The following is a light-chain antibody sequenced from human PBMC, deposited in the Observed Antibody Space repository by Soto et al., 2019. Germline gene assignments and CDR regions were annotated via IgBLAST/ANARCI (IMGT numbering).Light chain of an antibody. CDR3: QQYGSSPLT. Sequence: EIGLTQSPGTLSLSPGERATLSCRASQSLSSNYLAWYQQRPGQAPRLLIYGASYRATDIPDRFSGGGSGTDFTLTISRLEPEDFAVYYCQQYGSSPLTFGGGTKVDIK. V-gene: IGKV3-20*01. CDR1: QSLSSNY. J-gene: IGKJ4*01. CDR2: GAS.